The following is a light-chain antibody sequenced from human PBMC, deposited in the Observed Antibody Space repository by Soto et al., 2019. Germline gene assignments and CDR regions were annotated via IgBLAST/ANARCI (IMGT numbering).Light chain of an antibody. Sequence: DIEVIQSPSSLSASVGDRVTITCRASLRISKYLNWYQQLPGKAPKLLIYGASSLQSGVPSRFSGSGSGTDFTLTISRLQPEDSETYYCQQSHSTPLTFGGGTKVDIK. CDR3: QQSHSTPLT. J-gene: IGKJ4*01. CDR1: LRISKY. CDR2: GAS. V-gene: IGKV1-39*01.